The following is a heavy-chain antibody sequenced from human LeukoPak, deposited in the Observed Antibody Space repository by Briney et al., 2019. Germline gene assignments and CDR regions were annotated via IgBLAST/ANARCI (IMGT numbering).Heavy chain of an antibody. CDR2: INPNSGGT. CDR1: GYTFTGYY. Sequence: ASVTVSCKASGYTFTGYYMHWVRQAPGQGLEWMGWINPNSGGTNYAQKFQGRVTMTRDTSISTAYMELSRLRSDDTAVYYCARELRWGNWFDPWGQGTLVTVSS. CDR3: ARELRWGNWFDP. V-gene: IGHV1-2*02. J-gene: IGHJ5*02. D-gene: IGHD3-16*01.